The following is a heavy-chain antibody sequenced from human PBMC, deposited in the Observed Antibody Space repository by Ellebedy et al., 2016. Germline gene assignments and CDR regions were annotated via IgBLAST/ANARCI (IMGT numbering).Heavy chain of an antibody. CDR2: IYYSGST. CDR1: GGSISSYY. CDR3: ARDYYGSGSWKGMDV. J-gene: IGHJ6*02. Sequence: SETLSLTCTVSGGSISSYYWGWIRQPPGKGLEWIGSIYYSGSTYYNPSLKSRVTISVDTSKNQFSLKLSSVTAADTAVYYCARDYYGSGSWKGMDVWGQGTTVTVSS. D-gene: IGHD3-10*01. V-gene: IGHV4-39*01.